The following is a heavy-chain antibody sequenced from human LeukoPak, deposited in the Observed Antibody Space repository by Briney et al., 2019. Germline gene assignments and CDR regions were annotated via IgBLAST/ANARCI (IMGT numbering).Heavy chain of an antibody. CDR1: GYSFTSNW. D-gene: IGHD6-13*01. V-gene: IGHV5-51*01. CDR3: ASGNLVPFEY. Sequence: GESLKISCKGSGYSFTSNWIGWVRQMPGKGLEWMGIIYPSDSDTRYSPSFQGRVTISADKSITTAYLQWSSLKASDTAMYYCASGNLVPFEYWGQGTRVTVSS. J-gene: IGHJ4*02. CDR2: IYPSDSDT.